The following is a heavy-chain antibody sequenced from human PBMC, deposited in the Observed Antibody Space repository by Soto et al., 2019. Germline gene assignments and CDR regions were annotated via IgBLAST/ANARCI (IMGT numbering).Heavy chain of an antibody. V-gene: IGHV4-31*02. Sequence: LSLTCTVSGDSVSSAGYYWSWIRQHPGKGLEWIGYIYYSGSTSYNPSLKSRLLLSVDMSNNQFSLRLSSVTAADTAVYFCARGVGSRGYSSGWFFDYWGQGALVTVSS. J-gene: IGHJ4*02. CDR1: GDSVSSAGYY. CDR3: ARGVGSRGYSSGWFFDY. D-gene: IGHD6-19*01. CDR2: IYYSGST.